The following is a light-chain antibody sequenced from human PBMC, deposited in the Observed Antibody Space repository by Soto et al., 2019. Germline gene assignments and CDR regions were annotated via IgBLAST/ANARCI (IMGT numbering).Light chain of an antibody. Sequence: DIQMTQSPSSLSASVGDRVTITCRASQGISNYLAWYQQKPGKVPRLLIYAASTLQSGVPSRFSGSGSETDFTLTISSLQPEDVATYYCQKYNSASYTFGQGTKLEIK. J-gene: IGKJ2*01. CDR1: QGISNY. CDR2: AAS. CDR3: QKYNSASYT. V-gene: IGKV1-27*01.